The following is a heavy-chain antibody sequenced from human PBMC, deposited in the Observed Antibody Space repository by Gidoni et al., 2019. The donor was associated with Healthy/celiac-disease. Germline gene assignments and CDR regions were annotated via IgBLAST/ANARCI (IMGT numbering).Heavy chain of an antibody. CDR2: IWYDGSNK. CDR3: ATAEYLAARRGPSEPDY. CDR1: GFPFRSSG. J-gene: IGHJ4*02. Sequence: QVQLVESGGGVVQPGRSLRLSCAASGFPFRSSGMHWVRKAPGKGLGGVVGIWYDGSNKYYADSVKGRFTISRDNSKNTLYLQMNSLRAEDTAVYYCATAEYLAARRGPSEPDYWGQGTLVTVSS. V-gene: IGHV3-33*01. D-gene: IGHD6-6*01.